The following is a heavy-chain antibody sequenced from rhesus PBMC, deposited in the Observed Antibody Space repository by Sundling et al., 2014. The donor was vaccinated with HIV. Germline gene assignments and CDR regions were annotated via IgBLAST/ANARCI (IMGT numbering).Heavy chain of an antibody. CDR1: GFTFSDYA. CDR3: TREPVPMNTVTTYGLDS. V-gene: IGHV3-153*02. D-gene: IGHD4-23*01. CDR2: IRSKVHGGTA. Sequence: EVQLVESGGGLVQPGGSLRLSCAASGFTFSDYAMDWVRQAPGKGLEWVGFIRSKVHGGTAEYAASVKGRFTISRDDSKSTAYLQMSSLETEDTAVYYCTREPVPMNTVTTYGLDSWGQGVVVTVSS. J-gene: IGHJ6*01.